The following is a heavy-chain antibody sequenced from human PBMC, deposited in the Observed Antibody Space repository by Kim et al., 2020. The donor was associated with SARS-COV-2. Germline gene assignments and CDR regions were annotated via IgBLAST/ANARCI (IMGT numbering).Heavy chain of an antibody. CDR1: GGSISSYY. V-gene: IGHV4-4*07. CDR2: IYTSGSS. CDR3: ARGRAARYYYGSEEIDY. Sequence: SETLSLTCTVSGGSISSYYWSWIRQPAGKGLEWIGRIYTSGSSNYNPSLKSRVTMSVDTSKNQFSLKLSSVTAADTAVYYCARGRAARYYYGSEEIDYWGQGTLVTVSS. D-gene: IGHD3-10*01. J-gene: IGHJ4*02.